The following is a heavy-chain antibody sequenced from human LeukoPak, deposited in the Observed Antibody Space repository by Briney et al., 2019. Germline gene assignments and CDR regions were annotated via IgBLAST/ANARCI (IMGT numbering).Heavy chain of an antibody. D-gene: IGHD3-9*01. CDR1: AYTLTSYY. V-gene: IGHV1-46*01. CDR3: ARGTLRYFDF. CDR2: INPSGGSRT. J-gene: IGHJ4*02. Sequence: GSSVKVSCQECAYTLTSYYMHWLRPALGQGREGMGVINPSGGSRTSYAQKIQGRVTMTRNTSMSTVSMELSSMRTEDTAVYFCARGTLRYFDFWGQGTLVTVSS.